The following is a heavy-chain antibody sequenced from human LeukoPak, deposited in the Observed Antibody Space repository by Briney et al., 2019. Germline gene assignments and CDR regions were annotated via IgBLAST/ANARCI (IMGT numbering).Heavy chain of an antibody. CDR3: ATEFTTERDF. D-gene: IGHD3-3*01. J-gene: IGHJ4*02. Sequence: GASGKPSCKVAGYTLTELSMHSVRQAPRNRLEWMGGFDPEDGETIYAHQFQGRLTMAEDTSTDTAYMGLGSVRSEDRAVYYCATEFTTERDFWGQGPVVSVSS. CDR1: GYTLTELS. V-gene: IGHV1-24*01. CDR2: FDPEDGET.